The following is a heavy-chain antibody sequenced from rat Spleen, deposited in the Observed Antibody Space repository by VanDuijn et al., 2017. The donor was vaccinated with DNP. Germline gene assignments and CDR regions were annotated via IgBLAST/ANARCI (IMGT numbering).Heavy chain of an antibody. D-gene: IGHD1-2*01. V-gene: IGHV2S12*01. CDR3: ASAALDY. CDR1: GFSLTTYG. CDR2: ISNGGST. J-gene: IGHJ2*01. Sequence: QVQLKESGPGLVQPSQTLSLTCTVSGFSLTTYGVGWVRQPPGKGLEWLAAISNGGSTYYNSPLKSRLSITRDTSKNQVFLKLYSLETEDTATYYCASAALDYWGQGVMVTVSS.